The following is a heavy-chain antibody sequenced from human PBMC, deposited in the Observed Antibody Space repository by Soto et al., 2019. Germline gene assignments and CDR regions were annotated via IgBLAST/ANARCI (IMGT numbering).Heavy chain of an antibody. CDR2: IRSKGYGGTT. J-gene: IGHJ4*02. CDR1: GFTFGDYS. Sequence: EVQLVDSGGGVVKPWRSLRLSCTASGFTFGDYSMSWFRQAPGKGLEWVGFIRSKGYGGTTEYAASVKGRFTISRDDSKSIAYLQMHNLKTEDTAVYYCTLQAPPYAEEAGTTEGLFDYWGQGTLVNVSS. D-gene: IGHD1-7*01. V-gene: IGHV3-49*05. CDR3: TLQAPPYAEEAGTTEGLFDY.